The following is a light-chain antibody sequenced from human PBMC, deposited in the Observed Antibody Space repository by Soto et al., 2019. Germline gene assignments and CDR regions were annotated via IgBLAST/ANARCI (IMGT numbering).Light chain of an antibody. CDR2: EDN. J-gene: IGLJ1*01. CDR3: QSYDSSNQV. CDR1: SGSIASNY. V-gene: IGLV6-57*03. Sequence: NFMLTQPHSVSESPGQTVTISCTRSSGSIASNYVQCYQQRPGSAPTTVIYEDNQRPSGVPDRFSGSIDSSSNSAALTISGLEAEDEADYYCQSYDSSNQVFGTGTKVTVL.